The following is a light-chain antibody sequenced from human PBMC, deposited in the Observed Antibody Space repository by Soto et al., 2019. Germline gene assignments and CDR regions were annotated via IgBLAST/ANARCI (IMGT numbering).Light chain of an antibody. CDR3: QQRSNWPLT. CDR2: DAS. Sequence: EIVFTQSPATLSLSPGERATLSCRASQSFSSSLAWYQQKPGQAPRLLIYDASNRATGIPARFSGSGSGTDFTLTISSLEPEDFAVYYCQQRSNWPLTFGGGTKVDIK. V-gene: IGKV3-11*01. CDR1: QSFSSS. J-gene: IGKJ4*01.